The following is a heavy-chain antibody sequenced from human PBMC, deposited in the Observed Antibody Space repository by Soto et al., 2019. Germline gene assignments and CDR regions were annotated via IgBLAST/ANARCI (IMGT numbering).Heavy chain of an antibody. D-gene: IGHD3-16*02. CDR2: IYYSGSP. V-gene: IGHV4-59*01. CDR1: GGSISSYY. Sequence: QVQLQESGPGLVKPSETLSLTCTVSGGSISSYYWSWIRQPPGKGLEWIGYIYYSGSPNYNPSLKSRVTISVDTSKNQFSLKLSSVTAADTAVYYCARDLHYDYVWGSYRFLDPWGQGTLVTVSS. CDR3: ARDLHYDYVWGSYRFLDP. J-gene: IGHJ5*02.